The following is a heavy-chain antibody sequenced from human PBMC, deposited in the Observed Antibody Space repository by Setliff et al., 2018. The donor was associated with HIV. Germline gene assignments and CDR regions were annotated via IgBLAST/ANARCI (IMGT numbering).Heavy chain of an antibody. CDR3: ASRRAAMWHGLFVGFEN. J-gene: IGHJ4*02. CDR2: INHSGST. V-gene: IGHV4-34*01. CDR1: GGSFSGSY. D-gene: IGHD1-26*01. Sequence: SETLSLTCAVYGGSFSGSYWSWIRQPPGKGLEWIGEINHSGSTNYSPSLKSRVTISVDTSKNRFSLKLSSVTAADTAVYYCASRRAAMWHGLFVGFENWGRGTLVTVS.